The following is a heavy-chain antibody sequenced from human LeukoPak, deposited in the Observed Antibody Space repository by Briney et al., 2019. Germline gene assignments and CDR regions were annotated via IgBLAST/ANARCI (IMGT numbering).Heavy chain of an antibody. J-gene: IGHJ4*02. V-gene: IGHV4-4*07. CDR2: IYTSGST. CDR1: GGSFSGYY. D-gene: IGHD5-18*01. Sequence: SETLSLTCAVYGGSFSGYYWSWIRQPPGKGLEWIGRIYTSGSTNYNPSLKSRVTMSVDTSKNQFSLKLSSVTAADTAVYYCARDRVAMRGHFDYWGQGTLVTVSS. CDR3: ARDRVAMRGHFDY.